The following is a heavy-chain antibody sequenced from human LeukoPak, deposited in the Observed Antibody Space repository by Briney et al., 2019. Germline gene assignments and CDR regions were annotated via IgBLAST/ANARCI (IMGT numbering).Heavy chain of an antibody. D-gene: IGHD1-26*01. V-gene: IGHV4-39*07. CDR2: IYYSGST. J-gene: IGHJ3*02. CDR3: ARGPWELRAFDI. Sequence: PSETLSLTCTVSGGSISSSSYYWGWIRQPPGKGLEWIGSIYYSGSTYYNPSLKSRVTISVDTSKNQFSLKLSSVAAVDTAVYYCARGPWELRAFDIWGQGTMVTVSS. CDR1: GGSISSSSYY.